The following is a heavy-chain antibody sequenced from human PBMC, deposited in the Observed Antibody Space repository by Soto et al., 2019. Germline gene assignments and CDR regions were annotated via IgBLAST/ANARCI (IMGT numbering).Heavy chain of an antibody. J-gene: IGHJ5*02. V-gene: IGHV1-3*01. Sequence: ASVKVSCKASGYTFTSYAMHWVRQAPGQRLEWMGWINAGNGNTKYSQKFQGRVTITRDTSASTAYMELSSLRSEDTAVYYCASDGRIFGVVRLKTWFDPWGQGTLVTVSS. D-gene: IGHD3-3*02. CDR1: GYTFTSYA. CDR3: ASDGRIFGVVRLKTWFDP. CDR2: INAGNGNT.